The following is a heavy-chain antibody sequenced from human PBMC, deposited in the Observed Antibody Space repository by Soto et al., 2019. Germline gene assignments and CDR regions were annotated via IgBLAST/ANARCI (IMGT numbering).Heavy chain of an antibody. Sequence: PSETLSLTCTVSGGSISSSSYYCGWIRQPPGKGLEWIGSIYYSGSTYYNPSLKSRVTISVDTSKNQFSLKLSSVTAADTAVYYCARHTHGGDAFDIWGQGTMVTVSS. J-gene: IGHJ3*02. V-gene: IGHV4-39*01. CDR2: IYYSGST. CDR1: GGSISSSSYY. CDR3: ARHTHGGDAFDI. D-gene: IGHD4-17*01.